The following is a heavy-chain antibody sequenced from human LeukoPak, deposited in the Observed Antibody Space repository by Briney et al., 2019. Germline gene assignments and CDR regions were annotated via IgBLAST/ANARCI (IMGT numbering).Heavy chain of an antibody. D-gene: IGHD5-12*01. Sequence: GGSLRLSCVVSGFRFSSYGMHWVRQAPGKGLEWVAVLSYDGSNEYYADSVKGRFTISRDNAKNTLYLQMNSLRAEDTAVYYCARTAYSDYSLGFWGQGTLVTVSS. CDR3: ARTAYSDYSLGF. J-gene: IGHJ4*02. CDR2: LSYDGSNE. CDR1: GFRFSSYG. V-gene: IGHV3-30*03.